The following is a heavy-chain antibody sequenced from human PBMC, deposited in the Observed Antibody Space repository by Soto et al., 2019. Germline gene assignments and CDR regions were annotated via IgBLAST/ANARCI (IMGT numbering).Heavy chain of an antibody. CDR1: GFTFSSYW. CDR3: ARDQTVVTHWFDP. Sequence: EVHLVESGGGLVQPGGSLRLSCAASGFTFSSYWMHWVRQAPGRGLMWISRINGDGSSTSYADSVKGRFTISRDNAKNTLYLQMNSLRAEDTAVDYCARDQTVVTHWFDPWGQGTLVTVSS. CDR2: INGDGSST. V-gene: IGHV3-74*01. J-gene: IGHJ5*02. D-gene: IGHD3-22*01.